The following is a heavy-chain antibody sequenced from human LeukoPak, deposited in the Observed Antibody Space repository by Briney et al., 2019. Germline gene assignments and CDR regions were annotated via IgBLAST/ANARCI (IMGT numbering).Heavy chain of an antibody. J-gene: IGHJ4*02. Sequence: GGSLRLSCAASGFTFSSYAMSWVRQAPGKGLEWVSAISGSGGSTYYADSVKGRFTISRDNSKNTLYLQMSSLRAEDTAVYYCARDIVVVPAATDYWGQGTLVTVSS. D-gene: IGHD2-2*01. CDR1: GFTFSSYA. CDR2: ISGSGGST. V-gene: IGHV3-23*01. CDR3: ARDIVVVPAATDY.